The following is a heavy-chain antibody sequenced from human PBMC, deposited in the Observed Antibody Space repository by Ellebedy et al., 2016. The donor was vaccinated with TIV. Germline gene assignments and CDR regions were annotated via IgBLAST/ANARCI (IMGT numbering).Heavy chain of an antibody. D-gene: IGHD6-13*01. CDR2: LNPSGGST. CDR3: ARVAITTPGTDY. CDR1: GYTFSSYH. Sequence: AASVKVSCNASGYTFSSYHMYWVRQAPGQGLEWMGILNPSGGSTEYAPKFQGRLTMTRDTSTSKVYMELRSLRSDDTAVYYCARVAITTPGTDYWGQGTLVTVSS. J-gene: IGHJ4*02. V-gene: IGHV1-46*01.